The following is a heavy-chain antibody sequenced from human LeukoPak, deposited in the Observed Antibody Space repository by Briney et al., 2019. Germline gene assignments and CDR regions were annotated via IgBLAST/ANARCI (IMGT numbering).Heavy chain of an antibody. CDR2: IIPIFDIT. J-gene: IGHJ4*02. CDR3: ARGAAQYDSSGYQSSPFDY. CDR1: GGTFSSYG. D-gene: IGHD3-22*01. Sequence: ASVKVSCKASGGTFSSYGLSWVRQAPGQGLDWMGRIIPIFDITNYAQNFQGRVTITADKSTSTAYMELSSLRSEDTAVYYCARGAAQYDSSGYQSSPFDYWGQGTLVTVSS. V-gene: IGHV1-69*04.